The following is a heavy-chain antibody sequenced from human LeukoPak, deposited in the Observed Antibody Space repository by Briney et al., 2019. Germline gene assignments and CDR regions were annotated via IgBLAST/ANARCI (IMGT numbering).Heavy chain of an antibody. CDR2: IVVGSGNT. CDR3: AAVPLNYYDSSGYARYFQH. Sequence: VKVSCEASGGTFSSYAISWVRQAPGQRLEWIGWIVVGSGNTNYAQKFQERVTITRDMSTSTAYMELSSLRSEDTAVYYCAAVPLNYYDSSGYARYFQHWGQGTLVTVSS. D-gene: IGHD3-22*01. V-gene: IGHV1-58*02. CDR1: GGTFSSYA. J-gene: IGHJ1*01.